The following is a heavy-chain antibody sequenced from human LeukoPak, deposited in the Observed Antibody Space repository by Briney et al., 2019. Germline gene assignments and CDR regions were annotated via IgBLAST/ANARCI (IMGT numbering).Heavy chain of an antibody. Sequence: GGSLRLSCAASGFTFSSYAMHWVRQAPGKGLEWVAVISYDGSNKYYADSVKGRFTISRDNSKNTLYLQMNSLRAEDTAVYYCAKDPRAIPPEYYFDYWGQGTLVTVSS. V-gene: IGHV3-30-3*01. J-gene: IGHJ4*02. CDR3: AKDPRAIPPEYYFDY. CDR1: GFTFSSYA. CDR2: ISYDGSNK. D-gene: IGHD2-21*01.